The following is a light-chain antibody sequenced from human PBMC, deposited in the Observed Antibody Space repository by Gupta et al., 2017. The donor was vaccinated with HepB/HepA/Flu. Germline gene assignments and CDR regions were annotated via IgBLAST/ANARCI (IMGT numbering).Light chain of an antibody. Sequence: DIQMTQSPSSLSASVGDRVTITCRASQSISSYLNWYQQKPGKAPKLLIYAASRVKSGVPSRFSGSGYGTDFTLTISRRQPEDFATYYCQQRDSTLWTFGQGTKVEIK. CDR1: QSISSY. J-gene: IGKJ1*01. CDR3: QQRDSTLWT. CDR2: AAS. V-gene: IGKV1-39*01.